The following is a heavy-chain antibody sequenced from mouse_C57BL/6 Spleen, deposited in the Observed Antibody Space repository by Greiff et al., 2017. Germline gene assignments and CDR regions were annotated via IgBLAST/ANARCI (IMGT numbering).Heavy chain of an antibody. Sequence: VQLQQPGAELVKPGASVKLSCKASGYTFTSYWMHWVKQRPGQGLAWIGMIHPTSGSTNYNEKFKSKATLTVDQSSHTAYMPLSSLPSADSAVYYCCNAYYGYDGSPWFAYWGQGTLVTVSA. V-gene: IGHV1-64*01. J-gene: IGHJ3*01. CDR2: IHPTSGST. D-gene: IGHD2-9*01. CDR3: CNAYYGYDGSPWFAY. CDR1: GYTFTSYW.